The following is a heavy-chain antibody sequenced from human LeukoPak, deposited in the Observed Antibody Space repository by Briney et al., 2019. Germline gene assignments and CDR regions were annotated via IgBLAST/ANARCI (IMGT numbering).Heavy chain of an antibody. J-gene: IGHJ1*01. D-gene: IGHD4-17*01. CDR2: INWNGGST. CDR1: GFTFDDYG. CDR3: ARNYGDYNAEYFQH. V-gene: IGHV3-20*04. Sequence: PGGSLRLSCAASGFTFDDYGMSWVRQAPGKGLEWVSGINWNGGSTGYADSVKGRFTISRDNAKNSLYLQMNSLRAEDTAVYYCARNYGDYNAEYFQHWGQGTLVTVSS.